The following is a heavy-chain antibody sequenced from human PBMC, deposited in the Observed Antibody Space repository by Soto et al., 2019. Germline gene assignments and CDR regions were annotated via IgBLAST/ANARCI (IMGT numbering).Heavy chain of an antibody. CDR1: GFMFSNYA. CDR3: AKDLGPLRLLNYYFYGLDV. V-gene: IGHV3-23*01. J-gene: IGHJ6*02. CDR2: IESGGST. D-gene: IGHD2-15*01. Sequence: EVQLLESGGGLVQPGGSLRLSCAASGFMFSNYAMGWVRQAPGMGLEWVAVIESGGSTHYADSVKGRFTISRDNSKNMIYLQLHTLRAEDTAVYYCAKDLGPLRLLNYYFYGLDVWGQGTTVTVSS.